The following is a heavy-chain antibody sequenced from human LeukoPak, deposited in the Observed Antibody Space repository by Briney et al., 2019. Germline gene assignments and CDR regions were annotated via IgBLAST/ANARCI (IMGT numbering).Heavy chain of an antibody. CDR2: ISNSGTYI. D-gene: IGHD2-2*01. CDR1: GFTFSSYS. CDR3: ATAIVVPAATMSGSDY. J-gene: IGHJ4*02. Sequence: PGGSLRLSCAASGFTFSSYSMNWVRQAPGEGLEWVSSISNSGTYIYYADSLKGRFTISRDNAKNSLHLQMNTLRVEDTAVYYCATAIVVPAATMSGSDYWGQGTLVTVSS. V-gene: IGHV3-21*01.